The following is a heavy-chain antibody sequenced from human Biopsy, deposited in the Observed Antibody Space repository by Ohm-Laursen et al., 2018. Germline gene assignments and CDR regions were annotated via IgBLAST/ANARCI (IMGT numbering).Heavy chain of an antibody. Sequence: ASVKVSCKASGCTFTNYAISWVRQAPGQGLEWMGGIIPIFGTANYAQKFQGRVTITADESTSTAYMELSSLRSDDTAVYYCARDALGGGSYRFFYWGQGSLVTVSS. J-gene: IGHJ4*02. CDR3: ARDALGGGSYRFFY. CDR1: GCTFTNYA. CDR2: IIPIFGTA. D-gene: IGHD1-26*01. V-gene: IGHV1-69*13.